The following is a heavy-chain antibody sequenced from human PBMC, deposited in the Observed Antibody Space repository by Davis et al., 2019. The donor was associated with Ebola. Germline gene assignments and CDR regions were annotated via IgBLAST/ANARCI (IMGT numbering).Heavy chain of an antibody. D-gene: IGHD5-12*01. V-gene: IGHV1-46*03. Sequence: AASVKVSCKASGYTFTNYYMHWVRQAPGQGLEWMGMINPNDGRTIYAQKFQGRVTVTRETSTTIVYMDLSSLRSEDTALYYCTTPGGQDSGYDVFDIWGQGTMVTVSS. CDR3: TTPGGQDSGYDVFDI. CDR1: GYTFTNYY. CDR2: INPNDGRT. J-gene: IGHJ3*02.